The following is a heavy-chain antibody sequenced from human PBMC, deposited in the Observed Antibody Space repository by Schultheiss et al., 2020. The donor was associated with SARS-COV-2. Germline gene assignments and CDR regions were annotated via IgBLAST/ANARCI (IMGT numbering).Heavy chain of an antibody. CDR3: ARVGGIVVVPAARLAFDI. CDR2: IYYSGST. CDR1: GGSISSYY. Sequence: SETLSLTCTVSGGSISSYYWSWIRQPPGKGLEWIGYIYYSGSTNYNPSLKSRVTISVDTSKNQFSLKLSSVTAADTAVYYCARVGGIVVVPAARLAFDIWGQGTMVTVS. D-gene: IGHD2-2*01. J-gene: IGHJ3*02. V-gene: IGHV4-59*01.